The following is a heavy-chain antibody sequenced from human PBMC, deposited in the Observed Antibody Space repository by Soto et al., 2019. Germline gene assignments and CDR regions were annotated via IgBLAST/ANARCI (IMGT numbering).Heavy chain of an antibody. CDR3: AKSGSSGWYGGFDH. Sequence: SGPPLVNPTQTLTLTCIFSGFSLRTSGVGVGWIRQPPGKALEWLGFIYWNDDKRYSPSLKSRLTITKDTSKNQVVLTMTNMDPVDTATYYCAKSGSSGWYGGFDHWRQGTLGTVS. CDR2: IYWNDDK. D-gene: IGHD6-19*01. V-gene: IGHV2-5*01. J-gene: IGHJ5*02. CDR1: GFSLRTSGVG.